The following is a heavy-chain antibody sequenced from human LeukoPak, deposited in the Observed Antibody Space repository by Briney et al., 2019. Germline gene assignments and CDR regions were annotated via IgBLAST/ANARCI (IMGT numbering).Heavy chain of an antibody. CDR2: IIPIFGTA. CDR1: GGTFSSYA. CDR3: ARDRCGGLKNYYDSSGYYYYGMDV. V-gene: IGHV1-69*13. D-gene: IGHD3-22*01. J-gene: IGHJ6*02. Sequence: SVKVSCKASGGTFSSYAISWVRQAPGQGLEWMGGIIPIFGTANYAQKFQGRVTITADESTSTAYMELSSLRSEDTAVYYCARDRCGGLKNYYDSSGYYYYGMDVWGQGTTVTVSS.